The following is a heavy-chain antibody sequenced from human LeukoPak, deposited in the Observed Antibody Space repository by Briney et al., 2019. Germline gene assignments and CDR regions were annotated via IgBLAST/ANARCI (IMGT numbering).Heavy chain of an antibody. CDR3: ARPLAMVRANYDAFDI. CDR2: IYPGDSDT. Sequence: KNGESLKISCKGSGYSFTTYWIGWVRQMPGKGLEWMGIIYPGDSDTRYSPSFQGQVTISADKSISTAYLQWSSLKASDTAMYYCARPLAMVRANYDAFDIWGQGTMVTVSS. V-gene: IGHV5-51*01. D-gene: IGHD3-10*01. CDR1: GYSFTTYW. J-gene: IGHJ3*02.